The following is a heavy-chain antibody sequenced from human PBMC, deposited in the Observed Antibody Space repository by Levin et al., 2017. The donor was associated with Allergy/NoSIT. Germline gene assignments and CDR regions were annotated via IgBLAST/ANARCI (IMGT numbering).Heavy chain of an antibody. D-gene: IGHD6-13*01. CDR2: IYSAGTT. CDR3: ARENILAVGTSVDY. CDR1: GFTVSSNY. V-gene: IGHV3-53*01. J-gene: IGHJ4*02. Sequence: GGSLRLSCAASGFTVSSNYMTWVRQAPGKGLEWVSVIYSAGTTYYADSVEGRFTVSRDNSKNTVYLQMNSLRVEDTAVYYCARENILAVGTSVDYWGQGTLVTVSS.